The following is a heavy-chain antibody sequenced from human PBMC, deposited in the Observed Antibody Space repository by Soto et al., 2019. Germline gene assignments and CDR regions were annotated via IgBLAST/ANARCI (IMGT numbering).Heavy chain of an antibody. CDR2: INPNSGCT. D-gene: IGHD1-1*01. J-gene: IGHJ4*02. CDR1: GYTFIDYY. Sequence: ASVKVSCKASGYTFIDYYIHGVRQAPGQGLEWMGWINPNSGCTKYAPKFQGGVTTTRDTSITTAYMELSRLRSGDTAVYYCAREPATEKPEGVDFWGQGTLVTVSS. V-gene: IGHV1-2*02. CDR3: AREPATEKPEGVDF.